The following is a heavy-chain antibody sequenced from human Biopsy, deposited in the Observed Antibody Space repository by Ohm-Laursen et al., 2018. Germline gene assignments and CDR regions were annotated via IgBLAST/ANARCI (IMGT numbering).Heavy chain of an antibody. Sequence: SSVKVSCKASGYTFGNYGVSWVRQAPGQGLEWMGWISAYNNNDTNYAQNFQDRVTLTADTSTNIAYIELRSLRPDDTAFYYCVRGTGSQYFDYWGQGTLVTVSS. V-gene: IGHV1-18*01. D-gene: IGHD1-26*01. CDR1: GYTFGNYG. CDR3: VRGTGSQYFDY. J-gene: IGHJ4*02. CDR2: ISAYNNNDT.